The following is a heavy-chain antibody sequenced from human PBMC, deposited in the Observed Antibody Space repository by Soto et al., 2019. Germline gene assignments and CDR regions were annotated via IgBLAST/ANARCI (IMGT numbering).Heavy chain of an antibody. D-gene: IGHD4-17*01. Sequence: VSGPTLVNPPQTLTLTCTFSGFSLSTSGMCVSWIRQPPGKALEWLARIDWDDDKYYSTSLKTRLTISKDTSKNQVVLTMTNMDPVDTATYYCARIHYGDYYFDYWGQGTLVTVSS. CDR1: GFSLSTSGMC. CDR3: ARIHYGDYYFDY. V-gene: IGHV2-70*11. CDR2: IDWDDDK. J-gene: IGHJ4*02.